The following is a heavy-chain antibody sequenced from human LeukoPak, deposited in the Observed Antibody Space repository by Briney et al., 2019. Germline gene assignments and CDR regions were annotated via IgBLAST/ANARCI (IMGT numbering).Heavy chain of an antibody. V-gene: IGHV3-15*01. J-gene: IGHJ4*02. D-gene: IGHD6-19*01. CDR1: GFTFSNAW. CDR3: TKGIAVAGTGFNF. CDR2: IKSKTDGGTT. Sequence: GGSLRLSCEVSGFTFSNAWMSWVRQAPGKGLERVGRIKSKTDGGTTDYAAPVKGIFTISRDDSKNTLYLQMNSLKTEDTAVYYCTKGIAVAGTGFNFWGQGTLVTVSS.